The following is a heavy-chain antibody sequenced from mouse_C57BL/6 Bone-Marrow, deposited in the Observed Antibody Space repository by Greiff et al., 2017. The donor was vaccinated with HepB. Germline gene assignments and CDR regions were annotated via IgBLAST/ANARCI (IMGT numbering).Heavy chain of an antibody. CDR3: VRHSFYDYSWYFDV. V-gene: IGHV10-1*01. Sequence: EVMLVESGGGLVQPKGSLKLSCAASGFSFNTYAMNWVRQAPGKGLEWVARIRSKSNNYATYYADSVKDRFTISRDDSESMLYLQMNNLKTEDTAMYYCVRHSFYDYSWYFDVWGTGTTVTVSS. J-gene: IGHJ1*03. D-gene: IGHD2-4*01. CDR2: IRSKSNNYAT. CDR1: GFSFNTYA.